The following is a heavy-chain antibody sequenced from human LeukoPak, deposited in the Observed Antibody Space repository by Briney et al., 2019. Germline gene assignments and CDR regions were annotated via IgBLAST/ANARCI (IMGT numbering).Heavy chain of an antibody. D-gene: IGHD2-15*01. Sequence: SETLSLTCTVSGGSISSYYWSWIRQPPGKGLEWIGYIYYSGSTNYNPSLKSRVTISVDTSKNQFSLKLSSVTAADTAVYYCARSRYCSGGSCYHDAFDIWGQGTMVTVSS. CDR1: GGSISSYY. CDR3: ARSRYCSGGSCYHDAFDI. J-gene: IGHJ3*02. CDR2: IYYSGST. V-gene: IGHV4-59*08.